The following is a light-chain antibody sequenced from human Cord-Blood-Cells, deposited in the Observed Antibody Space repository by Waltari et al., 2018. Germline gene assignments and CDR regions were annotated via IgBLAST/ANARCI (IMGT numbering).Light chain of an antibody. Sequence: EIVLTQSPGTLSLSPGERATLSCRASQSVSSSYLAWYQQQPGQAPRLLIYGASSSATGIPDRFSGSGSGTDFTLTISRLEPEDFAVYYCQQYGSSPRTFGQGTKVEI. CDR3: QQYGSSPRT. CDR1: QSVSSSY. V-gene: IGKV3-20*01. J-gene: IGKJ1*01. CDR2: GAS.